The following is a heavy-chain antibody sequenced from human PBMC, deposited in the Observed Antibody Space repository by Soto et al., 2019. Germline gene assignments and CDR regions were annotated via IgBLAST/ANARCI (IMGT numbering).Heavy chain of an antibody. V-gene: IGHV1-3*01. CDR3: ARDGGTRKYNWFYP. CDR2: INAGNGNT. CDR1: GYTFTSYA. D-gene: IGHD3-16*01. Sequence: ASVKVSCKASGYTFTSYAMHWVRQAPGQRLEWMGWINAGNGNTKYSQKFQGRVTITRDTSASTAYMELSSLRSEDTAVYYCARDGGTRKYNWFYPWGQGTLVTVSS. J-gene: IGHJ5*02.